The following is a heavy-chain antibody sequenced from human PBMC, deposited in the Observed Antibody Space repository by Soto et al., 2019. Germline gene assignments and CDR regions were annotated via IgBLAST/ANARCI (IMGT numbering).Heavy chain of an antibody. D-gene: IGHD6-6*01. J-gene: IGHJ6*02. V-gene: IGHV3-30*18. CDR2: ISNTGINK. CDR3: AKVIRADSTSSNFYYYSGLDV. CDR1: GFTFRTYG. Sequence: QVQLVESGGGVVQPGRSLRLSCAASGFTFRTYGMHWVRQAPGKGLEWLAVISNTGINKYYADSVKGRFTISKDNSRDTLFLQMTSLMGEDTAIYYCAKVIRADSTSSNFYYYSGLDVLGQGTTVTVSS.